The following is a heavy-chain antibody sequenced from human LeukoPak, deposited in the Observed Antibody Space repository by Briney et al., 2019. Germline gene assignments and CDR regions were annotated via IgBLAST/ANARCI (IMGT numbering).Heavy chain of an antibody. V-gene: IGHV3-48*03. D-gene: IGHD5-24*01. J-gene: IGHJ4*02. Sequence: GGSLRLSCAASGFTFSSYEMNRVRQAPGKGLEWVSYISTSGSTIHYADSVKGRFTFSRDNVKNSVYLQMDSLRAEDTAVYYCASRQSYTGYNYWGQGTLVTVSS. CDR3: ASRQSYTGYNY. CDR1: GFTFSSYE. CDR2: ISTSGSTI.